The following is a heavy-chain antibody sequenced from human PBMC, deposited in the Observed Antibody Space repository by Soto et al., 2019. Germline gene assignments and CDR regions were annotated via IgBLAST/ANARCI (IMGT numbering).Heavy chain of an antibody. CDR2: INPSGGDT. J-gene: IGHJ6*01. Sequence: QVQLVQPGAEMMKPGASMKVSCKASGDTFSRHYVHWVRQAPGQGLEWMGRINPSGGDTTYAPKIKGRITMTRDTSPNTVFMDLSSLRSDDTAVYYCATRVNGDFDVWGQGTTVVVS. V-gene: IGHV1-46*03. CDR3: ATRVNGDFDV. CDR1: GDTFSRHY. D-gene: IGHD3-3*01.